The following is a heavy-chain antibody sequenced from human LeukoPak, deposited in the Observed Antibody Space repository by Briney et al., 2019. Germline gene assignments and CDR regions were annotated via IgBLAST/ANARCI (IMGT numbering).Heavy chain of an antibody. V-gene: IGHV3-15*01. CDR1: RFTFNNAW. CDR3: ATALVRGFNAFDI. CDR2: IKNKGDGGTA. J-gene: IGHJ3*02. Sequence: GGSLRLSCEASRFTFNNAWMSWVRQAPGKGLEWVGRIKNKGDGGTADYAAPVKGRFIISRDDSKNTLYLQMNSLKTEDTAMYYCATALVRGFNAFDIWGQGTMVTVSS. D-gene: IGHD3-10*01.